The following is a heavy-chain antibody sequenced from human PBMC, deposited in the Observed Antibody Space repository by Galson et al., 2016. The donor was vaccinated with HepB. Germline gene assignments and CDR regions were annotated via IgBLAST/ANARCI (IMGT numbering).Heavy chain of an antibody. CDR2: INGDGDNK. V-gene: IGHV3-74*01. Sequence: SLRLSCAASGFTFSNYWMHWVHLVPGKGLVWVAHINGDGDNKNYADSVKGRFTISRDNAKNILYLQMNSLRAEDGALFYCARGASSAYYRTLDQWGQGTLVTVSS. J-gene: IGHJ4*02. CDR1: GFTFSNYW. CDR3: ARGASSAYYRTLDQ. D-gene: IGHD3-22*01.